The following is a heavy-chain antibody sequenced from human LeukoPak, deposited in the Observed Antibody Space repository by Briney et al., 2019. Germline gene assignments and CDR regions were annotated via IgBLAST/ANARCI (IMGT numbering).Heavy chain of an antibody. CDR3: ARAQNSYTSSSLDS. Sequence: GASEKVSFKASGYTFSGNYMHWVRQAPGQGLEWMGWINPKNGGTNYAQKFQGRVTMTRDTSISAAYMELSGLTSDDTAVYYCARAQNSYTSSSLDSWGQGTLVTVSS. CDR1: GYTFSGNY. J-gene: IGHJ4*02. V-gene: IGHV1-2*02. D-gene: IGHD6-13*01. CDR2: INPKNGGT.